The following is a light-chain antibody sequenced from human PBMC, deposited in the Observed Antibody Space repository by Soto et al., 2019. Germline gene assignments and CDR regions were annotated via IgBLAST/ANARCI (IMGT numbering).Light chain of an antibody. CDR1: QNISSY. J-gene: IGKJ4*01. CDR2: PAS. CDR3: QQSYITPYT. V-gene: IGKV1-39*01. Sequence: DIQMTQSPSSLSASVGDGVTITCRASQNISSYLNWYQQIPGKAPNLLIYPASSLQSGVPSRFSGSGSGTDFTLTISRLQPEDVATYYCQQSYITPYTFGGGTKVKIK.